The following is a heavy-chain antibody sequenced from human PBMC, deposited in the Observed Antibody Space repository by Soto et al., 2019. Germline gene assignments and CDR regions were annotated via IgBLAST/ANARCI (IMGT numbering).Heavy chain of an antibody. V-gene: IGHV4-31*03. J-gene: IGHJ4*02. CDR2: IYYSGST. Sequence: QVQLQESGPGLVKPSQTLSLTCTVSGGSISSGGYYWSWIRQHPGKGLEWIGYIYYSGSTYYNPSLKIRVTISVDTSNNQFSLKLSSVTAADTAVYYCARGATVTYLYYFDYWGQGTLVTVSS. CDR3: ARGATVTYLYYFDY. D-gene: IGHD4-17*01. CDR1: GGSISSGGYY.